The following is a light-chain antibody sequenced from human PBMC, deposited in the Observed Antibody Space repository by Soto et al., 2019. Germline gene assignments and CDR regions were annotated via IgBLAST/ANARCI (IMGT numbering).Light chain of an antibody. CDR2: DAS. V-gene: IGKV3-20*01. CDR3: QQYGDSPYT. Sequence: EFVVTQSPGTLSLSLGERATLSCRTSQSVRSRYLAWYQQKPGQAPTLLIYDASSRPGGIPDRFIGSGSGTDFTLTISRLEPVDFAVYYCQQYGDSPYTFGQGTKLEIK. CDR1: QSVRSRY. J-gene: IGKJ2*01.